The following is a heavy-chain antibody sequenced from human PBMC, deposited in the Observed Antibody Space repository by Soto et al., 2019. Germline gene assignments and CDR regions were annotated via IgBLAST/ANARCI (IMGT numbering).Heavy chain of an antibody. V-gene: IGHV4-34*01. CDR3: ARGSGDP. CDR1: GGSFSGYY. J-gene: IGHJ5*02. CDR2: INHSGST. D-gene: IGHD3-10*01. Sequence: SETLSLTCAVYGGSFSGYYWSWIRQPPGKGLEWIGEINHSGSTNYNPSLKSRVTISVDTSKNQFSLKLSSVTAADTAVYYCARGSGDPWGQGTLVTAPQ.